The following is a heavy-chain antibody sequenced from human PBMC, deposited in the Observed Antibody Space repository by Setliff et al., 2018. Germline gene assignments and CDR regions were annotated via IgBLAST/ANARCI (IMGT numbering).Heavy chain of an antibody. Sequence: NPSETLSLTCAVYGGSFSGYSWTWIRQPPGKGLEWIGDINHSGSTNYSPSLKSRVTISVDTSKNQFSLKLSSVTAADTAVYYCARGSRIAGRAIDFWGQGTLGTV. D-gene: IGHD6-6*01. CDR3: ARGSRIAGRAIDF. CDR1: GGSFSGYS. CDR2: INHSGST. J-gene: IGHJ4*02. V-gene: IGHV4-34*01.